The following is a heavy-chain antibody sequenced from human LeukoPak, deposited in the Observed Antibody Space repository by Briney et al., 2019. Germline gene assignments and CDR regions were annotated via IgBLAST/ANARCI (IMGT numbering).Heavy chain of an antibody. Sequence: SETLSLTCTVSGGSISSSSYYWGWIRQPPGKGLEWIGSIYYSGSTYYNPSLKSRVTISVDTSKKQFSLRLSSVTAADTAVYYCARGHNSGYEYYFDYWGQGTLVTVSS. CDR3: ARGHNSGYEYYFDY. V-gene: IGHV4-39*07. CDR1: GGSISSSSYY. J-gene: IGHJ4*02. CDR2: IYYSGST. D-gene: IGHD5-12*01.